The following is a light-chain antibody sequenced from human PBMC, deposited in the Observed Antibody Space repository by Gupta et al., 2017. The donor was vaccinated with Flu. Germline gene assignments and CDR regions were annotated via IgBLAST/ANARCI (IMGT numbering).Light chain of an antibody. J-gene: IGLJ2*01. CDR2: DVS. CDR1: SSDVGGYKF. Sequence: QSALIQPASVSGSPGQSITVSCTGTSSDVGGYKFVSWYQHHPGKAPKLMIYDVSNRPSGVPNRFSGSKSGNTASLTISGLQAEDEADYYCSSKSSSGVIFGGGTRLTVL. CDR3: SSKSSSGVI. V-gene: IGLV2-14*03.